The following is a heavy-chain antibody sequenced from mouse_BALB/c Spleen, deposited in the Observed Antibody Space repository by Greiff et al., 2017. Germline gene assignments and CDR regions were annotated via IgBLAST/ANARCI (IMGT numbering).Heavy chain of an antibody. CDR2: ISSGGST. CDR3: ARGDYGYH. Sequence: EVQLVESGGGLVKPGGSLKLSCAASGFTFSSYAMSWVRQTPEKRLEWVASISSGGSTYYPDSVKGRFTISRDNARNILYLQMSSLRSEDTAMYYCARGDYGYHWGQGTLVTVSA. CDR1: GFTFSSYA. V-gene: IGHV5-6-5*01. J-gene: IGHJ3*01. D-gene: IGHD2-2*01.